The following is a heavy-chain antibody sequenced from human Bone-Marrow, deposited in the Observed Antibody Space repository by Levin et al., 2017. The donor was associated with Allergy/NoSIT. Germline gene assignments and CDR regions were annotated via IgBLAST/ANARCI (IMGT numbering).Heavy chain of an antibody. V-gene: IGHV3-13*04. J-gene: IGHJ4*02. CDR2: IGTAADS. Sequence: GGSPRLSCAASGFTFSSYDMHWVRQATGRGLEWVSAIGTAADSYYSGSVKGRFTVSRDNAKNSFYLQMNSLRAGDTAVYYCARVALPRYCTSTSCSDSGYYFDYWGQGTLVTVSS. CDR1: GFTFSSYD. D-gene: IGHD2-2*01. CDR3: ARVALPRYCTSTSCSDSGYYFDY.